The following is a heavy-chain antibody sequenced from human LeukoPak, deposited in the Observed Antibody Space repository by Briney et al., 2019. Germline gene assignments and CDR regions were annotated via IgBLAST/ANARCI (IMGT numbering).Heavy chain of an antibody. Sequence: GGSLRLSCAASGFTFSDYYMSWIRQAPGKGLEWVSDISSSGSTIYYADSVKGRFTISRDNAKNSLYLQMNSLRAEDTAVYYCARRGYYDMFTGYYPEPLYYFDYWGQGTLVTVSS. D-gene: IGHD3-9*01. J-gene: IGHJ4*02. V-gene: IGHV3-11*04. CDR3: ARRGYYDMFTGYYPEPLYYFDY. CDR1: GFTFSDYY. CDR2: ISSSGSTI.